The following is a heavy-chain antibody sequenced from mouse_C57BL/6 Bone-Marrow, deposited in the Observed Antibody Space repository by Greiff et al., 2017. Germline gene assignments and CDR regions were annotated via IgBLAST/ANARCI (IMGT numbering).Heavy chain of an antibody. CDR2: IDPANGNT. Sequence: VQLQQSVAELVRPGASVTLSCPASGFNFNNSYMHWVKQRPDPGLEWIGRIDPANGNTKYAPKFPGKATITADTSSNTAYLQLSSLTSEDTAIDYCARYHLPADWGQGTLVTVAA. CDR1: GFNFNNSY. J-gene: IGHJ3*01. CDR3: ARYHLPAD. D-gene: IGHD2-1*01. V-gene: IGHV14-3*01.